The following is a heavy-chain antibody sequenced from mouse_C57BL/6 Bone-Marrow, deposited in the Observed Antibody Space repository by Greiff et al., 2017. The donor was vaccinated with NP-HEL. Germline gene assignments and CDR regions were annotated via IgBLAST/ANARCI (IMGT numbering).Heavy chain of an antibody. CDR3: ARRDYGSSAWFAY. Sequence: EVQLVESGGGLVKPGGSLKLSCAASGFTFSSYAMSWVRQTPEKRLEWVATISDGGSYTYYPDNVKGRFTISRDNAKNNLYLQMSHLKSEDTAMYYCARRDYGSSAWFAYWGQGTLVTVSA. CDR1: GFTFSSYA. CDR2: ISDGGSYT. J-gene: IGHJ3*01. V-gene: IGHV5-4*01. D-gene: IGHD1-1*01.